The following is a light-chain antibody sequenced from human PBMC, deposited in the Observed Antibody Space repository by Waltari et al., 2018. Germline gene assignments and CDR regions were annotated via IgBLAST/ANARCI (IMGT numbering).Light chain of an antibody. CDR1: QSISSW. CDR2: KAS. Sequence: DIQMTQSPSTLSASVGDRVTITCRASQSISSWLAWYQKKPGKAPKLLIYKASSLESGVPSRFSGSGSGTEFTLTISSLQPDDFATYYRQQYNSYSAFGQGTKVEIK. CDR3: QQYNSYSA. V-gene: IGKV1-5*03. J-gene: IGKJ1*01.